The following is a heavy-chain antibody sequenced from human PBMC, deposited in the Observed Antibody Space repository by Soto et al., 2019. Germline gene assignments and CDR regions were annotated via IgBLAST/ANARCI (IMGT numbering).Heavy chain of an antibody. Sequence: SQTLSLTCAISGDSVSSNSAAWSWIRQSPSRGLEWLGRTYYRSKWYNDFAVSLKSRLTINPDTLKNQFSLLLNSVTPEDTAVYFCSRQAYHDSGGGIYFWGDGTAVTV. V-gene: IGHV6-1*01. D-gene: IGHD3-22*01. J-gene: IGHJ6*02. CDR3: SRQAYHDSGGGIYF. CDR1: GDSVSSNSAA. CDR2: TYYRSKWYN.